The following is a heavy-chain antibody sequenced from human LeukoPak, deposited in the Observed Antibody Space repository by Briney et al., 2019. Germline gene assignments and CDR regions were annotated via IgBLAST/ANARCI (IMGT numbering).Heavy chain of an antibody. CDR1: GYTFTSYY. CDR2: INPSGGST. J-gene: IGHJ4*02. V-gene: IGHV1-46*01. CDR3: ARVRGRGELDY. D-gene: IGHD3-10*01. Sequence: ASVKVSCKASGYTFTSYYMYWVRQAPGQGLEWMGIINPSGGSTSYAQKFQGRVTMTRDTSTSTVYMELSSLRSEDTAVYYCARVRGRGELDYWGQGTLVTVSS.